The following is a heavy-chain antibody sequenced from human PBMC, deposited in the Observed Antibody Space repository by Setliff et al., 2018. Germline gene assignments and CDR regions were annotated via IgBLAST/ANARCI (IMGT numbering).Heavy chain of an antibody. D-gene: IGHD3-10*01. CDR3: ARVADGSGSFYLGFDY. Sequence: SETLSLTCTVSGGSISSGYYWGWIRQPPGKGLEWIGSIYHSGSTYYNPSLKSRVTISVDTSKNHFSLELNSVTAADSAVYYCARVADGSGSFYLGFDYWGQGILVTVS. CDR1: GGSISSGYY. CDR2: IYHSGST. V-gene: IGHV4-38-2*02. J-gene: IGHJ4*02.